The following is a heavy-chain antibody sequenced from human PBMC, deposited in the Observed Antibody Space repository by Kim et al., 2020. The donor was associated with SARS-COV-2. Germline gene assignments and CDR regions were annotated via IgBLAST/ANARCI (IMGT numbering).Heavy chain of an antibody. Sequence: SETLSLTCSVSGASINTYYWAWIRQPPGKGLEWIGYVYHIGTPHYNPSLKSRLSMSLDSSKNQLSLKLSSVTTADTAVYYCAREPSQTLVRSYYFDFWGRGTLVSVSS. D-gene: IGHD3-10*01. CDR3: AREPSQTLVRSYYFDF. J-gene: IGHJ4*02. CDR2: VYHIGTP. V-gene: IGHV4-59*13. CDR1: GASINTYY.